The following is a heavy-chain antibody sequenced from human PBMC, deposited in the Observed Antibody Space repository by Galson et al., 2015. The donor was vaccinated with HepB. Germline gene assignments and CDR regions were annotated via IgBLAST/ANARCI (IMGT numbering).Heavy chain of an antibody. CDR1: GGTFSSYA. V-gene: IGHV1-69*13. D-gene: IGHD2-2*01. J-gene: IGHJ6*03. CDR2: IIPIFGTA. Sequence: SVKVSCKASGGTFSSYAISWVRQAPGQGLEWMGGIIPIFGTANYAQKFQGRVTITADESTSTAYMELSSLRSEDTAVYYCARASNYIVVGQDPDYYYYYMDVWGKGTTVTVSS. CDR3: ARASNYIVVGQDPDYYYYYMDV.